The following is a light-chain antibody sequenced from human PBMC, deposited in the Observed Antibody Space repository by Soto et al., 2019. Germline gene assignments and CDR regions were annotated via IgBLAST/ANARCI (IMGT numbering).Light chain of an antibody. V-gene: IGLV2-8*01. Sequence: QSALTQPPSASGSPGQSVTISCTGTSSDVGAYNYLSWYQQHPGKAPKLMIYEVSKRPSGVPDRFSGSKSGNTASLTVSGLQAEDEAYYYCSSYAGSNNYVFGTGTKVTVL. CDR3: SSYAGSNNYV. J-gene: IGLJ1*01. CDR2: EVS. CDR1: SSDVGAYNY.